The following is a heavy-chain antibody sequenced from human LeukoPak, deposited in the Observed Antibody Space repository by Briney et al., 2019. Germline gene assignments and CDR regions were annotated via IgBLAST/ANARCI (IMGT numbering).Heavy chain of an antibody. D-gene: IGHD4-11*01. CDR3: ARHNYSNFVFDY. Sequence: SETLSLTCTVSGGSIGGYSGXWXLQPPGHGLEWIGYIHHSGSTKYNPSLKGRVSMSVXTSKTQSSLKLSSVAAADTAVYHCARHNYSNFVFDYWGQGTLVTVLS. CDR1: GGSIGGYS. CDR2: IHHSGST. J-gene: IGHJ4*02. V-gene: IGHV4-59*08.